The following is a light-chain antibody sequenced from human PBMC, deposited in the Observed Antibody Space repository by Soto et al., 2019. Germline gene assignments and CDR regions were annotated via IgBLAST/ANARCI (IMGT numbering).Light chain of an antibody. CDR1: SSDVGTYNY. J-gene: IGLJ2*01. CDR2: DVS. V-gene: IGLV2-11*01. Sequence: QSVLTQPRSVSGPPGQSVSISCSGTSSDVGTYNYVSWYQQHTGKAPKLMIYDVSKRPSGVPDRFSGSKSGNTASLTISGLQAEDEADYYCCSYAGGYTHAVFGGGTKVTVL. CDR3: CSYAGGYTHAV.